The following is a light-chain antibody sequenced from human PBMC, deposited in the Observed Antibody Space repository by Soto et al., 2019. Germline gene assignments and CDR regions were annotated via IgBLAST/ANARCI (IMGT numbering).Light chain of an antibody. CDR3: GSYASSSTLYV. CDR2: DVS. J-gene: IGLJ1*01. Sequence: QSVLTQPASVSGSPGQSITISCNGTSSDVGGYNYVSWYQQHSGKAPKLMIYDVSNRPSGVSNRFSGSKSGNTASLTISGLQAEDEADYYCGSYASSSTLYVFGTGTKVTVL. CDR1: SSDVGGYNY. V-gene: IGLV2-14*01.